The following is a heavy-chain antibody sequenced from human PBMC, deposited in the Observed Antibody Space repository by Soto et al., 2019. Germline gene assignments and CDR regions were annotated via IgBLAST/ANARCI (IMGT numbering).Heavy chain of an antibody. V-gene: IGHV1-69*13. CDR1: GGTFSSYA. CDR2: IIPIFGTA. CDR3: AREGIAARHFYY. J-gene: IGHJ4*02. Sequence: SVKVSCKASGGTFSSYAISWVRQAPGQGLEWMGGIIPIFGTANYAQKFQGRVTITADESTSTAYMELSSLRSEDTAVYYCAREGIAARHFYYWGQGTLVTVSS. D-gene: IGHD6-6*01.